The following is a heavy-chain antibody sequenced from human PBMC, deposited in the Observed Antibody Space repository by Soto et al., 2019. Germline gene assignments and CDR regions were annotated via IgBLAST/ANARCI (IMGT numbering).Heavy chain of an antibody. CDR3: TTDQGIFGVVPNRSGVDP. D-gene: IGHD3-3*01. Sequence: SGGSLRLSCAASGFTFSSYAMYWVRQAPGKGLEWVAVISYDGSNKYYAAPVKGRFTISRDDSKNTLYLQLNSLITEDTAVYYFTTDQGIFGVVPNRSGVDPWGQGTLVTVSS. CDR1: GFTFSSYA. CDR2: ISYDGSNK. V-gene: IGHV3-30-3*01. J-gene: IGHJ5*02.